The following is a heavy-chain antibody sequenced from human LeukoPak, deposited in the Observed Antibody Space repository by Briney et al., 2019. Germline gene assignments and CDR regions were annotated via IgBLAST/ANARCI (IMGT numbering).Heavy chain of an antibody. D-gene: IGHD1-14*01. CDR1: GFTFSTYA. CDR3: ARRTAGDY. Sequence: QPGGSLRLSCSASGFTFSTYAMHWVRQAPGKGLEYVSAISSDGDSTYNADSVKGRFTISRDNSKNTLYLQMNSLRAEDTAVYYCARRTAGDYWGQGTLVTVSS. J-gene: IGHJ4*02. V-gene: IGHV3-64*04. CDR2: ISSDGDST.